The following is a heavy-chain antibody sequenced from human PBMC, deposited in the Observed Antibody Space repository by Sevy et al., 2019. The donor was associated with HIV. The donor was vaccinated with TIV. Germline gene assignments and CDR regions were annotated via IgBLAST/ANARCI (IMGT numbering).Heavy chain of an antibody. CDR3: ATYRGLVESGQY. J-gene: IGHJ4*02. D-gene: IGHD3-10*01. V-gene: IGHV5-51*01. CDR2: IYPDDSDT. Sequence: GESLKISCKGSGYSFTTYWVAWVRQMPGKGLEWMGTIYPDDSDTRYSPPFGGQVTISADKSTNTAYLQWSSLKASDTAMYYCATYRGLVESGQYWGQGTLVTVSS. CDR1: GYSFTTYW.